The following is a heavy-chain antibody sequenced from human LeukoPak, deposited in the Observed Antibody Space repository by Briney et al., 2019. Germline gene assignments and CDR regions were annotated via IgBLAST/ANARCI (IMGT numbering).Heavy chain of an antibody. CDR3: ARVPKDADSGSSYSYYYYFMDV. CDR2: IIPILGIA. CDR1: GGTFSSYA. Sequence: SVKVSCKASGGTFSSYAISWVRQAPGQGLEWMGRIIPILGIANYAQKFQGRVTITADKSTSTAYMELSSLRSEDTAVYYCARVPKDADSGSSYSYYYYFMDVWGKGTTVTVSS. J-gene: IGHJ6*03. D-gene: IGHD1-26*01. V-gene: IGHV1-69*04.